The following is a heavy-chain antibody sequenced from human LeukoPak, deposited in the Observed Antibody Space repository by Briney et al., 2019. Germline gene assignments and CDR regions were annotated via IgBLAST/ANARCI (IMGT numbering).Heavy chain of an antibody. CDR2: FDPEDGET. V-gene: IGHV1-24*01. J-gene: IGHJ4*02. CDR1: GYTFTGYY. Sequence: GASVKVSCKASGYTFTGYYMHWVRQAPGKGLEWMGGFDPEDGETIYAQKFQGRVTMTEDTSTDTAYMELSSLRSEDTAVYYCATVKFKSGLSRYFDWSQYYFDYWGQGTLVTVSS. CDR3: ATVKFKSGLSRYFDWSQYYFDY. D-gene: IGHD3-9*01.